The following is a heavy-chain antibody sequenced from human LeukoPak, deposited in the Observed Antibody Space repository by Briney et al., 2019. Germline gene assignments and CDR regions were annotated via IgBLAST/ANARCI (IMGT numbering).Heavy chain of an antibody. J-gene: IGHJ4*02. V-gene: IGHV1-2*02. CDR3: ARWASGAAVDY. D-gene: IGHD6-13*01. Sequence: ASVTVSFKASGYTFTGYYMHWVRQAPGQGREWVGWISPNSGGTNDAQKFRGRVTMTRDTSISIAYMELSRLRSDDTAVYYCARWASGAAVDYWGQGTLVTVSS. CDR2: ISPNSGGT. CDR1: GYTFTGYY.